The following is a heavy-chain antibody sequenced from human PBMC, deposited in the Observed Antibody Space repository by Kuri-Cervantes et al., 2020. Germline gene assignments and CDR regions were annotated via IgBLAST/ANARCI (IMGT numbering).Heavy chain of an antibody. CDR2: ISYDGSNK. V-gene: IGHV3-30-3*01. J-gene: IGHJ6*02. D-gene: IGHD5-12*01. CDR3: ARGGGYGDGLIRYYYYYGMDV. CDR1: GFTFSSYA. Sequence: GESLKISCAASGFTFSSYAMHWVRQAPGKGLEWVAVISYDGSNKYYADSVKGRFTISRDSSKNTLYLQMNSLRAEDTAVYYCARGGGYGDGLIRYYYYYGMDVWGQGTTVTVSS.